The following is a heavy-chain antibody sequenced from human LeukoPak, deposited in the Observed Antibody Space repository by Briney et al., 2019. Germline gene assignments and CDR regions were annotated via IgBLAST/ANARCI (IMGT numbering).Heavy chain of an antibody. J-gene: IGHJ4*02. D-gene: IGHD3-22*01. CDR3: ASAVLRYGNFDY. CDR2: IYYSGTT. V-gene: IGHV4-39*01. Sequence: AWVRQPPGKGLERIGNIYYSGTTFYSPSLKSRVTISVDTSKNQFSLKLSSVTAADTAAYYCASAVLRYGNFDYWGQGTLVTVSS.